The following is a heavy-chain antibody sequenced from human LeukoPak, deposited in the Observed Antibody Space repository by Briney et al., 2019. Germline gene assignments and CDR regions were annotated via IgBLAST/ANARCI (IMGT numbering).Heavy chain of an antibody. CDR2: INPSGGST. CDR3: ARLPGYCTNGVCSRDYFDY. Sequence: ASVKVSCKASGYTFTSYYMHWVRQAPGQGLEWMGIINPSGGSTSYAQKFQGRVTMTRDMSTSTVYMELSSPRSEDTAVYYCARLPGYCTNGVCSRDYFDYWGQGTLVTVSS. V-gene: IGHV1-46*01. J-gene: IGHJ4*02. D-gene: IGHD2-8*01. CDR1: GYTFTSYY.